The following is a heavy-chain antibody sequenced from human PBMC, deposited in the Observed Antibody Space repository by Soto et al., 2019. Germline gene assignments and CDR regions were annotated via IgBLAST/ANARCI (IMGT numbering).Heavy chain of an antibody. V-gene: IGHV3-30*18. J-gene: IGHJ4*02. Sequence: QVQLVESGGGVVQPGRSLRLSCAASGFTFSSYGMHWVRQAPGKGLEWVAVISNDGSNKYYADSVKGRFTISRDNSRNTLYLQMNSLRTEDTAVYYCAKEEEKATYTPSDCGGKGTLVAVSS. CDR2: ISNDGSNK. CDR3: AKEEEKATYTPSDC. D-gene: IGHD5-12*01. CDR1: GFTFSSYG.